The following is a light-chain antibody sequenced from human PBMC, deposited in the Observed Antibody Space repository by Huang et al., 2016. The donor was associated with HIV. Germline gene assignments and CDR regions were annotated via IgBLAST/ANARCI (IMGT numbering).Light chain of an antibody. CDR3: QQRATWLIT. CDR1: QSVSNY. CDR2: NAS. Sequence: EIVLTPSPATLSLSPGERATLSCRACQSVSNYLAWYQQKPGQAPRLLVHNASNRATGIPARCSGSGSGTDFTLTISSLEPEDFAVYYCQQRATWLITFGQGTRLEIK. J-gene: IGKJ5*01. V-gene: IGKV3-11*01.